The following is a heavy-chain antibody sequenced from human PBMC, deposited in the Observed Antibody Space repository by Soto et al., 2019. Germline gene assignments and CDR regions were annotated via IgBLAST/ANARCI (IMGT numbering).Heavy chain of an antibody. J-gene: IGHJ4*02. V-gene: IGHV4-59*08. Sequence: HSWTLALGCAACGDCIKIYEGGWFRQPPGKGLEWIGYMYYGGSPNYNPSLNSRVTISVDTSKNQFSLTVTSVTAADTAVYCCARRIVATETFDYWGQGTLVTVSS. D-gene: IGHD5-12*01. CDR2: MYYGGSP. CDR1: GDCIKIYE. CDR3: ARRIVATETFDY.